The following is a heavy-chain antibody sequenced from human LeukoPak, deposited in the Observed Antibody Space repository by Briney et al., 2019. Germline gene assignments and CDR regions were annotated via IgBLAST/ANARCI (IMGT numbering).Heavy chain of an antibody. CDR2: IWYDGSNK. D-gene: IGHD3-22*01. V-gene: IGHV3-33*06. J-gene: IGHJ4*02. CDR3: AKGSHSSGYYVFDY. Sequence: GGSLRLTCAASGFTFSSYGMHWVRQAPGKGLEWVAVIWYDGSNKYYADSVKGRFTISRDNSKNTLYLQMNSLRAEDTAVYYCAKGSHSSGYYVFDYWGQGTLVTVSS. CDR1: GFTFSSYG.